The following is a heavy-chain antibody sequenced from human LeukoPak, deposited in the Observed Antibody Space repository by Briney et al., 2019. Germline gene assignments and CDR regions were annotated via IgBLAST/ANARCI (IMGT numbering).Heavy chain of an antibody. J-gene: IGHJ4*02. Sequence: GGSLRLSCAASGFTFSSYRMNWVRQAPGKGLEWVSYISSSGSTIYYADSVKGRFTISRDNAKNSLYLQMNSLRAEDTAVYYCARAPHYYGSGLYYFDYWGQGTLVTVSS. D-gene: IGHD3-10*01. V-gene: IGHV3-48*04. CDR2: ISSSGSTI. CDR1: GFTFSSYR. CDR3: ARAPHYYGSGLYYFDY.